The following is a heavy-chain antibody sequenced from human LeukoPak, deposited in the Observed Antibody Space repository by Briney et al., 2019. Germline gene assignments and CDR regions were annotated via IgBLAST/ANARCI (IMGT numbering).Heavy chain of an antibody. Sequence: PGGSLRLSCAASGFTFSSYAMSWVRQAPGKGLEWVSAISGRGGSTYYADSVKGRFTISRDNSKNTLYLQMTSLRAEDTAVYYCAKDLDGSLGYWGQGTLVTVSS. J-gene: IGHJ4*02. CDR2: ISGRGGST. CDR3: AKDLDGSLGY. CDR1: GFTFSSYA. D-gene: IGHD2-15*01. V-gene: IGHV3-23*01.